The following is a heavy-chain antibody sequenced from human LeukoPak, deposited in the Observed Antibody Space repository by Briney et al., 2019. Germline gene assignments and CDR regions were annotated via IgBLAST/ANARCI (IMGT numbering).Heavy chain of an antibody. CDR2: IYTSGST. J-gene: IGHJ3*02. CDR3: ARGYCSGTNCYTMTGVAFDI. V-gene: IGHV4-61*02. Sequence: TSETLSLTCTVSGGSISSGGYYWSWIRQPAGKGLEWIGRIYTSGSTNYNPSLKSRVTISIEPSNNQLSLHLGSVTAADTAVYYCARGYCSGTNCYTMTGVAFDIWGQGTMVTVSS. CDR1: GGSISSGGYY. D-gene: IGHD2-2*02.